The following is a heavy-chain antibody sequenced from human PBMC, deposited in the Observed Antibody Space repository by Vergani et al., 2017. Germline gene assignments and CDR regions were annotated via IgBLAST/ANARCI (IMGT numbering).Heavy chain of an antibody. J-gene: IGHJ2*01. D-gene: IGHD2-15*01. CDR1: GFTFSSYA. CDR2: ISGSGGST. V-gene: IGHV3-23*01. CDR3: AGVSDCSGGSCYAYFDL. Sequence: EVQLLESGGGLVQPGGSLRLSCAASGFTFSSYAMSWVRQAPGKGLEWVSAISGSGGSTYYADSVKGRFTISRDNSKNTLYLQMNSLRAEDTAVYYCAGVSDCSGGSCYAYFDLWGRGTLVTVSS.